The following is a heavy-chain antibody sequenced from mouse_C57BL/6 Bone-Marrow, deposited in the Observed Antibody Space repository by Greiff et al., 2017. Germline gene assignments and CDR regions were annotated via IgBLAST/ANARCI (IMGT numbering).Heavy chain of an antibody. CDR1: GYTFTSYW. CDR3: ARWDYAMDY. V-gene: IGHV1-69*01. J-gene: IGHJ4*01. CDR2: IDPSDSYT. Sequence: QVQLQQPGAELVMPGASVKLSCKASGYTFTSYWMHWVKQRPGQGLEWIGEIDPSDSYTNYNQKFKGKSTLTVDKSSSTAYMQLSSLPSEDSAVYYCARWDYAMDYWGEGTSVTGSS.